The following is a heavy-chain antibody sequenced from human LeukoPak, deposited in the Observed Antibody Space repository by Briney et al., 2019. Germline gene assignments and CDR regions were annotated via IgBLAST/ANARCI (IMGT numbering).Heavy chain of an antibody. CDR3: ARGSRYSSSSH. J-gene: IGHJ4*02. CDR2: INHSGST. Sequence: SETLSLTCTVSGGSINSHYWSWIRQPPGKGLEWIGEINHSGSTNYNPSVKSRVTISADTSKNQFSLKLSSVTAADTAVYYCARGSRYSSSSHWGQGTLVTVSS. V-gene: IGHV4-34*01. D-gene: IGHD6-6*01. CDR1: GGSINSHY.